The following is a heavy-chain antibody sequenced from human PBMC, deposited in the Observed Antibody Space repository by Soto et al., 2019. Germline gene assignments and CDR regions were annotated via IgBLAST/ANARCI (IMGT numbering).Heavy chain of an antibody. J-gene: IGHJ5*02. CDR3: ARFRYSNYGLSGWFDP. V-gene: IGHV1-18*01. D-gene: IGHD4-4*01. CDR1: GYTLTSYG. Sequence: ASVKVSCKASGYTLTSYGISWVRQATGQGLEWMGWISAYNGNTNYAQKLKGRVTMTTDTSTSTAYMELRSLRSDDTAVYYCARFRYSNYGLSGWFDPWGQGTLVTVSS. CDR2: ISAYNGNT.